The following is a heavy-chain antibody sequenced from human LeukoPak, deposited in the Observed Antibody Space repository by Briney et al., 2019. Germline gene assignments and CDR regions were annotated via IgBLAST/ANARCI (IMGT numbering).Heavy chain of an antibody. CDR2: IYGSGTT. V-gene: IGHV4-39*01. J-gene: IGHJ3*01. D-gene: IGHD6-19*01. CDR3: ARGGFSSGWIHDAFDV. CDR1: GGSFSSNSYY. Sequence: SETLSLTCSVSGGSFSSNSYYWAWIRQPPGKGLEWIGSIYGSGTTYHNPSLTSRGTISVDTSKNQFCLRLASVTAADTAVYYCARGGFSSGWIHDAFDVWGQGTVVTVSS.